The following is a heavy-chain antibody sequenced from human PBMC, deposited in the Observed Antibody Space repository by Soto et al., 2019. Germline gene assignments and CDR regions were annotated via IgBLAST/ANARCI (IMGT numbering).Heavy chain of an antibody. CDR3: AKFRPLLRYFDWESFDY. V-gene: IGHV3-23*01. D-gene: IGHD3-9*01. CDR2: ISGSGGST. Sequence: GGSLRLSCAASGFTFSSYAMSWVRQAPGKGLEWVSAISGSGGSTYYADSVKGRFTISRDNSKNTLYLQMNSLRAEDTAVYYCAKFRPLLRYFDWESFDYWGQGTLVTVSS. CDR1: GFTFSSYA. J-gene: IGHJ4*02.